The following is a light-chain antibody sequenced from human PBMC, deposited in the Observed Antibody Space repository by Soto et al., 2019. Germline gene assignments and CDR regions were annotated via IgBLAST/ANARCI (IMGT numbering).Light chain of an antibody. J-gene: IGKJ1*01. CDR2: AAS. CDR3: QQSYSTPRT. Sequence: DIQMTQSPSSLSASVGDRVTITCRASQSISSYLNWYQQKPGKAPKLLIYAASSLQSGVPSRFSGSGSGTDFTLTISSLQTEEFATYYCQQSYSTPRTFGQGTKVDIK. V-gene: IGKV1-39*01. CDR1: QSISSY.